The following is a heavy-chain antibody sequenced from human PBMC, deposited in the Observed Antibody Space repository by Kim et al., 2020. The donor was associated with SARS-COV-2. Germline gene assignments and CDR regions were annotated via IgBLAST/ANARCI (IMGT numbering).Heavy chain of an antibody. CDR3: ARDPRYSGYDDAFDI. D-gene: IGHD5-12*01. J-gene: IGHJ3*02. Sequence: PSLKRLVTLSVDTSKNQCSLKLVSVTAADTAVYYCARDPRYSGYDDAFDIWGQGTMVTVSS. V-gene: IGHV4-31*01.